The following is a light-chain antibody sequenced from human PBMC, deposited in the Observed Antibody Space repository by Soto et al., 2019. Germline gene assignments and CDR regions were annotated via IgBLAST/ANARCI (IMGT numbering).Light chain of an antibody. CDR3: QQCHRYLT. Sequence: DIQMTQSPSTLSASVGDRVTITCRASESMSNCLAWYQQKPGKAPKLLISGASSLQSGVPSRFSGSASGTESTLTISSLQPDDTATYYCQQCHRYLTFGQGTKVDIK. CDR1: ESMSNC. CDR2: GAS. J-gene: IGKJ1*01. V-gene: IGKV1-5*01.